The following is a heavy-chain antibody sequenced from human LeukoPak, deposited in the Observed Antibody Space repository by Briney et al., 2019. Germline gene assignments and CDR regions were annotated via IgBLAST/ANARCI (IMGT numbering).Heavy chain of an antibody. CDR3: ARGARYDFWSGNQNNWFDP. Sequence: SETLSLTCAVYGGSFSGYYWSWIRQPPGKGLEWIGEISHSGSTNYNPSLKSRVTISVDTSKNQFSLKLSSVTAADTAVYYCARGARYDFWSGNQNNWFDPWGQGTLVTVSS. D-gene: IGHD3-3*01. CDR1: GGSFSGYY. CDR2: ISHSGST. J-gene: IGHJ5*02. V-gene: IGHV4-34*01.